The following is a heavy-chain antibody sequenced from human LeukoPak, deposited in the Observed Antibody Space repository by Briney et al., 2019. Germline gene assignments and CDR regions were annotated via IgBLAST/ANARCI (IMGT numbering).Heavy chain of an antibody. J-gene: IGHJ4*02. D-gene: IGHD3-22*01. CDR1: GFTFSNYA. V-gene: IGHV3-23*01. CDR2: ISSHGVDT. Sequence: GGSLRLSCAASGFTFSNYAMAWVRQPPGKGLEWVSTISSHGVDTYYADSVRGRFTLSRDNSRNTLYLQMNSLRTEDTAVYYCAKYFDSSAFFAYWGQGTLVTVSS. CDR3: AKYFDSSAFFAY.